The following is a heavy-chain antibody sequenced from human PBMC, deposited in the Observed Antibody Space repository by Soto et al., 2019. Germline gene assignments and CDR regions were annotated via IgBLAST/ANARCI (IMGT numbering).Heavy chain of an antibody. CDR2: SYYNGVT. Sequence: QVQLQESGPGLVKPSETLSLTCTVSGGSISSDSWSWIRQSPGKALEWIGYSYYNGVTKYNPSLKSRVTISVDTSQNQFSLRLTSVTAADTAVYYCARRSRSSSGRYFLDYWGQGTLVTVSS. D-gene: IGHD6-19*01. J-gene: IGHJ4*02. V-gene: IGHV4-59*01. CDR1: GGSISSDS. CDR3: ARRSRSSSGRYFLDY.